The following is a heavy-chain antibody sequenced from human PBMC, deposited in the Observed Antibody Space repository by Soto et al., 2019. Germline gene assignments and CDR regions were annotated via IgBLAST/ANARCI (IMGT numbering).Heavy chain of an antibody. CDR3: ARDNYGGKKGGAFDI. D-gene: IGHD4-17*01. CDR1: GFTFSSYA. Sequence: QVQLVESGGGVVQPGRSLRLSCAASGFTFSSYAMHWVRQAPGKGLEWVAVISYDGSNKYYADSVKGRFTISRDNSKNTLYLQMNSLRGEDTAVYYCARDNYGGKKGGAFDIWGQGTMVTVSS. V-gene: IGHV3-30-3*01. J-gene: IGHJ3*02. CDR2: ISYDGSNK.